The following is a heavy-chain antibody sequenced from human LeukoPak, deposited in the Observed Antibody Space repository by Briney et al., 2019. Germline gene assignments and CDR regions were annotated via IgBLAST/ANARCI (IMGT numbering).Heavy chain of an antibody. J-gene: IGHJ4*02. CDR2: IYTSGST. V-gene: IGHV4-61*02. Sequence: SQTPSLTCTVSGGSISSGSYYWSWIRQPAGKGLEWIGRIYTSGSTNYNPSLKSRVTISVDTSKNQFSLKLSSVTAADTAVYYCASSKDGRIAAAQFDYWGQGTLVTVSS. CDR1: GGSISSGSYY. CDR3: ASSKDGRIAAAQFDY. D-gene: IGHD6-13*01.